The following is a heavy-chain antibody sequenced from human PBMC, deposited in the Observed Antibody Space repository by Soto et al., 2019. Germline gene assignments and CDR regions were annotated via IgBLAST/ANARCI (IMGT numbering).Heavy chain of an antibody. V-gene: IGHV3-23*01. CDR2: ISGSGGST. D-gene: IGHD4-17*01. CDR1: GFTFSSYA. CDR3: AHLNGDHDAFDI. J-gene: IGHJ3*02. Sequence: EVQLLESGGGLVQPGGSLRLSCAASGFTFSSYAMSWVRQAPGKGLEWVSAISGSGGSTYYADSMKGRFTISRDNSKNTLYLQMNSLRAEDTAVYYCAHLNGDHDAFDIWGQGTMVTVSS.